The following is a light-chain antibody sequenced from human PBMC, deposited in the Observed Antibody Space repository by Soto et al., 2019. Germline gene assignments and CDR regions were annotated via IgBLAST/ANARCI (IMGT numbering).Light chain of an antibody. CDR3: AAWDDSLSGWV. Sequence: QSVLTQPPSASGTPGQRVTISCSGSSSNIRSNYVYWYQQLPGTAPKLLIYRNNQRPPGVPDRFSGSKSGTSASLAISGLRSEDEADYYCAAWDDSLSGWVFGGGTKLTVL. CDR2: RNN. J-gene: IGLJ3*02. V-gene: IGLV1-47*01. CDR1: SSNIRSNY.